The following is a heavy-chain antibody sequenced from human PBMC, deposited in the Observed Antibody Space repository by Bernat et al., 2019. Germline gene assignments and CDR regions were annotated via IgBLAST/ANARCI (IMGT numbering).Heavy chain of an antibody. V-gene: IGHV1-8*01. CDR2: MNPNSGNT. CDR1: GYTFTSYD. CDR3: ARRGYCSGGSCLAWVDY. Sequence: QVQLVQSGAEVKKPGTSVKVSCKASGYTFTSYDINWVRQATGQGLEWMGWMNPNSGNTGYAQKLQGRVTMTTDTSTSTAYMELRSLRSDDTAVYYCARRGYCSGGSCLAWVDYWGQGTLVTVSS. D-gene: IGHD2-15*01. J-gene: IGHJ4*02.